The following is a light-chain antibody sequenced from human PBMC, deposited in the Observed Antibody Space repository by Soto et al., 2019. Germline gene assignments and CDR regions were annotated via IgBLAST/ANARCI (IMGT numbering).Light chain of an antibody. J-gene: IGLJ1*01. CDR1: SSDVGGYNY. V-gene: IGLV2-14*01. Sequence: QSALTQPASVSGSPGQSITISCTGTSSDVGGYNYVSWYQQHPGKAPKLIIYEVSDRPSGVSNRFSGSKSGNTASLTISGLQAEDEADYYCCLYIGATTYVFGTGTKLTVL. CDR2: EVS. CDR3: CLYIGATTYV.